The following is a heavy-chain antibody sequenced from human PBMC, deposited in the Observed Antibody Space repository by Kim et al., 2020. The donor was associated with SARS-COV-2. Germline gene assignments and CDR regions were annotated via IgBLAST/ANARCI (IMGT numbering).Heavy chain of an antibody. Sequence: GGSLRLSCAASGFTVSSYYMSWVRQAPGKGLEWVSVIYSGGSTYYADSVKGRFTISRDNSKNTLYLQMNSLRAEDTAVYYCARAQGIVGATDAFDIWGQGTMVTVSS. CDR2: IYSGGST. V-gene: IGHV3-53*01. D-gene: IGHD1-26*01. CDR3: ARAQGIVGATDAFDI. J-gene: IGHJ3*02. CDR1: GFTVSSYY.